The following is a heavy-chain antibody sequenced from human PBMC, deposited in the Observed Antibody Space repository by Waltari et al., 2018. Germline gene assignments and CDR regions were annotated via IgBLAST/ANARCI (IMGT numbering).Heavy chain of an antibody. D-gene: IGHD3-3*01. J-gene: IGHJ3*02. CDR3: ARGTTSFDI. CDR2: IYHSGST. V-gene: IGHV4-38-2*02. CDR1: GYSISTGYY. Sequence: QVQLQESGPGLVKPSETLSLPCSLSGYSISTGYYWGWIRQPPGKGLAWMGSIYHSGSTYYNPSLKSRVTISVDTSKNQFSLKLSSVTAADTAVYYCARGTTSFDIWGQGTMVTVSS.